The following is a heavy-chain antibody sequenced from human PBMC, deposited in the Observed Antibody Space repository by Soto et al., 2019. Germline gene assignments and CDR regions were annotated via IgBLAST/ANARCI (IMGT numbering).Heavy chain of an antibody. CDR2: IYYSGST. J-gene: IGHJ4*02. CDR3: AVLGGMVILKGTIDY. V-gene: IGHV4-39*01. Sequence: SETLSLTCTVSGGSISSSSYYWGWIRQPPGKGLEWIGSIYYSGSTYYNPSLKSRVTISVDTSKNQFSLKLSSVTAADTAVYYCAVLGGMVILKGTIDYWGQGTLVTVS. D-gene: IGHD3-9*01. CDR1: GGSISSSSYY.